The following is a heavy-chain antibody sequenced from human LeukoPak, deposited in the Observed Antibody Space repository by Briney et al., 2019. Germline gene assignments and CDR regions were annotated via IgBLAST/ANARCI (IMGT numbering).Heavy chain of an antibody. V-gene: IGHV3-30*04. Sequence: GGSLRLSCGAGGFTFATYAIHWVRQPPGRGLEWVAVISYDGSITAYSDSVKGRFTISRDNSKNTLYLHMNSLRAEDTAVYYCARDGYYYGSGEAASFYYGMDVWGQGTTVTVSS. CDR3: ARDGYYYGSGEAASFYYGMDV. J-gene: IGHJ6*02. CDR2: ISYDGSIT. CDR1: GFTFATYA. D-gene: IGHD3-10*01.